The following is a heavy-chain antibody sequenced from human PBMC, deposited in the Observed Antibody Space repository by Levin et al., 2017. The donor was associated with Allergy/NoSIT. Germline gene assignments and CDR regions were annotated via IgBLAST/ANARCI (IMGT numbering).Heavy chain of an antibody. CDR1: GGSFSGYY. Sequence: ASETLSLTCAVYGGSFSGYYWSWIRQPPGKGLEWIGEISHSGSTNYNPSLKSRVSISVDTSKNHFSLKLSSVTAADTAVYFCARVSLRRGLAIFGVVARYYMDVWGKGTTVTVSS. V-gene: IGHV4-34*01. D-gene: IGHD3-3*02. J-gene: IGHJ6*03. CDR3: ARVSLRRGLAIFGVVARYYMDV. CDR2: ISHSGST.